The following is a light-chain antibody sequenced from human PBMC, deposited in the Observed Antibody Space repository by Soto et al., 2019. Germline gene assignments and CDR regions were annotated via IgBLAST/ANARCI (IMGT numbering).Light chain of an antibody. CDR2: AAS. Sequence: IHMTPSPSSLSASVLYRFTITFRASQGISNYLAWYQQKPGKVPKLLIYAASTLQSGVPSRFSGSGSGTDFTLTISSLQPEDVATYYCQKYNSAPWTFGQGTKVDIK. J-gene: IGKJ1*01. CDR1: QGISNY. CDR3: QKYNSAPWT. V-gene: IGKV1-27*01.